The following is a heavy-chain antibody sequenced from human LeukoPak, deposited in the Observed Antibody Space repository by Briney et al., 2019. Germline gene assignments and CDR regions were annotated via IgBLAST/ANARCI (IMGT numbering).Heavy chain of an antibody. D-gene: IGHD3-9*01. CDR1: GFTFSTYD. CDR3: VRESNDFLTGYYDY. J-gene: IGHJ4*02. Sequence: GGSLRLSCAASGFTFSTYDFHWVRQASGKGLEWVSAIGTVGDTHYPGSVKGRFTISRENAKNSVFLQMDSLRAGDTAVYYCVRESNDFLTGYYDYWGQGILVTVSS. CDR2: IGTVGDT. V-gene: IGHV3-13*01.